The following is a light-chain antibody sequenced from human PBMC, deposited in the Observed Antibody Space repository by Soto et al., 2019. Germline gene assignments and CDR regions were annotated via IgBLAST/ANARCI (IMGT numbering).Light chain of an antibody. Sequence: EIVMTQSPATLSVSPGQRATLSCRASQSVSISLAWYQQKPGQAPRLLIYAASTRATGIPDRFSGSGSGTDFTLTISSLQAEDVAVYYCQQYYSTPYTFGQGTKLEIK. V-gene: IGKV3-15*01. J-gene: IGKJ2*01. CDR3: QQYYSTPYT. CDR2: AAS. CDR1: QSVSIS.